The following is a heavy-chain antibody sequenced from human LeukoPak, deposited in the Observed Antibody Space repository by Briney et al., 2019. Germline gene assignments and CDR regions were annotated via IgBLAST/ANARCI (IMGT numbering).Heavy chain of an antibody. Sequence: GGSLRLSCAASGFTFSDYCMSWIRQAPGKGLEWVSYISSSGSTIYYADSVKGRFTISRDNAKNSLYLQMNSLRAEDTAVYYCAREPRLEWVSYYFDYWGQGTLVTVSS. CDR3: AREPRLEWVSYYFDY. V-gene: IGHV3-11*01. CDR2: ISSSGSTI. D-gene: IGHD1-1*01. J-gene: IGHJ4*02. CDR1: GFTFSDYC.